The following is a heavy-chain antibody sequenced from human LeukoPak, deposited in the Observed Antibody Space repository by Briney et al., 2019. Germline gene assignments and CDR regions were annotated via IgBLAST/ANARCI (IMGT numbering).Heavy chain of an antibody. D-gene: IGHD3-10*01. J-gene: IGHJ5*02. Sequence: SETLSLTCTVSGGSISSYYWSWIRQPPGKGLEWIGSIYYSGSTYYNPSLKSRVTISVDTSKNQFSLKLSSVTAADTAVYYCARGYRVLLWFGELSGNWFDPWGQGTLVTVSS. CDR1: GGSISSYY. CDR3: ARGYRVLLWFGELSGNWFDP. CDR2: IYYSGST. V-gene: IGHV4-39*07.